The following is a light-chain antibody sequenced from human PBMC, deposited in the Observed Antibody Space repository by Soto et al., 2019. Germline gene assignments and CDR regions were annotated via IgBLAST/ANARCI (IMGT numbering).Light chain of an antibody. J-gene: IGKJ1*01. V-gene: IGKV3D-20*02. Sequence: EIVLTHSPGTLSLSPGERATLSCRASLTVSDNYLAWYQQKAGQAPRLVIYGASSRATGIPDRFSASGSGTDFNLTISSLEPEDFAVYYCQQRSNWPRTFGQGTKVDIK. CDR3: QQRSNWPRT. CDR1: LTVSDNY. CDR2: GAS.